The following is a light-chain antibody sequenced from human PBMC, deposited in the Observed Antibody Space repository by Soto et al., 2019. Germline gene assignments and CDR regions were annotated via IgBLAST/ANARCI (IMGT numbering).Light chain of an antibody. J-gene: IGKJ3*01. CDR1: QSTNNRY. Sequence: EIVLTQSPGTLSLSPGERATLSCRASQSTNNRYLAWYQQKPGQAPRLLIYAASSRATGIPDRFSGSGSGTDFTLTISRLEPEDFVVYYCQQFGSSPGFTFGPGTKVDIK. CDR3: QQFGSSPGFT. V-gene: IGKV3-20*01. CDR2: AAS.